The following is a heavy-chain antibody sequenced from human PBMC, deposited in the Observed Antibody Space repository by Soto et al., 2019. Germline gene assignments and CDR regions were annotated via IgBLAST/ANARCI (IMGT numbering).Heavy chain of an antibody. CDR3: ARLVSGSYLDY. CDR1: VGTIPTGGHF. J-gene: IGHJ4*02. D-gene: IGHD1-26*01. Sequence: QVQLQESGPGLVKASQTLSLTCTVSVGTIPTGGHFWIWIRQYPGKGLEWIGYIYYSGTTHYNPSLKRRVTISIDTSKNQFSLNLSSVTAADTAVYYCARLVSGSYLDYWGQGTLVTVSS. V-gene: IGHV4-31*03. CDR2: IYYSGTT.